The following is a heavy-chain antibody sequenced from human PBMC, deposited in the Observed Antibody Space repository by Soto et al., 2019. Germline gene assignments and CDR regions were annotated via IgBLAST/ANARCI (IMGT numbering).Heavy chain of an antibody. CDR1: GFTFSSYS. Sequence: EVQLVESGGGLVQPGGSLRLSCAASGFTFSSYSMNWVRQAPGKGLEWVSYISRGSSDIDYADSVKGRVTISRDNAKNSLYLQMNSLRDEDTAVYYCARDRWELSPNFDXWXXGXLXTVSX. V-gene: IGHV3-48*02. D-gene: IGHD1-26*01. CDR3: ARDRWELSPNFDX. J-gene: IGHJ4*02. CDR2: ISRGSSDI.